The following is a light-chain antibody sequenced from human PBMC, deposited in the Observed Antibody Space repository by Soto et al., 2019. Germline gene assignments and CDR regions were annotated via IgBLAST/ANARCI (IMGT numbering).Light chain of an antibody. CDR3: LQYNSYPQT. CDR2: TAS. CDR1: QGIRTD. J-gene: IGKJ1*01. Sequence: DIQMTQSQSSLSASVGDRVTITCRASQGIRTDLDWYQQKPVKAPQRLIYTASSLQSGVTSRFSGSGYGTEFTHTITSLPPEDFATYYCLQYNSYPQTFGQGTKVEVK. V-gene: IGKV1-17*01.